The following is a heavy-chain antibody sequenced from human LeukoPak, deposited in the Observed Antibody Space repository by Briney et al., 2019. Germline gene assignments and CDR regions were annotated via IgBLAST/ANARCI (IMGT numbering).Heavy chain of an antibody. CDR3: AGDRGGGSSPIDD. V-gene: IGHV4-38-2*02. Sequence: PSETLSLTCAVSGYSISSDYYWGWIRQPPGRGLEWIASIYRSGRTYYNPSLKSRVTISLDTSKNQFSLKVNSGTAADTAVYFCAGDRGGGSSPIDDWGQGTLVTVSS. D-gene: IGHD6-6*01. CDR2: IYRSGRT. CDR1: GYSISSDYY. J-gene: IGHJ4*02.